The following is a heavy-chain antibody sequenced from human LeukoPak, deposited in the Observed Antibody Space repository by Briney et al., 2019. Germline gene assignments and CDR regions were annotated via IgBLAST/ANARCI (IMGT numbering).Heavy chain of an antibody. CDR3: ARGGGDIVVVPAAAKNNNFDY. CDR1: GGSFSGYY. Sequence: PSETLSLTCAVYGGSFSGYYWSWIRQPPGKGLEWIGEINLSGSTNYNPSLKSRVTISVDTSKNQFSLKLSSVTAADTAVYYCARGGGDIVVVPAAAKNNNFDYWGQGTLVTVSS. D-gene: IGHD2-2*01. V-gene: IGHV4-34*01. CDR2: INLSGST. J-gene: IGHJ4*02.